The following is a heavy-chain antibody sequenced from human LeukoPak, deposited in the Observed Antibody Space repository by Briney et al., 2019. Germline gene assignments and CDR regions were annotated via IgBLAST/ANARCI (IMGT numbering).Heavy chain of an antibody. CDR3: AREERGSSADAFDI. CDR1: GFTFSSYE. CDR2: VGIVGDT. V-gene: IGHV3-13*01. D-gene: IGHD3-16*01. J-gene: IGHJ3*02. Sequence: GGSLRLSCAASGFTFSSYEMHWVRQATGKGLEWVSAVGIVGDTFYTGSVKGRFTTSRENAENSLFLQMNSLRAGDTAVYYCAREERGSSADAFDIWGQGTMVTVSS.